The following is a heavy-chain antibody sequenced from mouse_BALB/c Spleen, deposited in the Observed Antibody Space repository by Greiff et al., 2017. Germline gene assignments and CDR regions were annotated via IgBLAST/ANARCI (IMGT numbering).Heavy chain of an antibody. CDR2: INPSTGYT. J-gene: IGHJ2*01. CDR1: GYTFTSYW. V-gene: IGHV1-7*01. CDR3: ARSRSGYHY. Sequence: VQLQQSGAELAKPGASVKMSCKASGYTFTSYWMHWVKQRPGQGLEWIGYINPSTGYTEYNQKFKDKATLTADKSSSTAYMQLSSLTSEDSAVYYCARSRSGYHYWGEGTTRTVAS. D-gene: IGHD3-1*01.